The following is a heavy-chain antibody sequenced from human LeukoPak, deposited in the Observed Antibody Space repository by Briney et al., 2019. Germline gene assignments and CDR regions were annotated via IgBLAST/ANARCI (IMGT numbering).Heavy chain of an antibody. V-gene: IGHV4-30-4*01. J-gene: IGHJ4*02. CDR3: VSLYCSSTSCYTSDY. Sequence: SQTLSLTCTVSGGSISSGDYYWSWIRQPPGKGLEWIGYIYYSGSTYYNPSLKSRVTISVDTSKNQFSLKLSSVTAADTAVYYCVSLYCSSTSCYTSDYWGQGTLVTVSS. CDR2: IYYSGST. D-gene: IGHD2-2*02. CDR1: GGSISSGDYY.